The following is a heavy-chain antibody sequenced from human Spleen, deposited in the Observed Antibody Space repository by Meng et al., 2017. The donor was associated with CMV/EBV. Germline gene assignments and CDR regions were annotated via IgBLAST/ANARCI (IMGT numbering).Heavy chain of an antibody. CDR3: ARDRISSGSWFDP. V-gene: IGHV4-39*07. D-gene: IGHD3-22*01. J-gene: IGHJ5*02. CDR2: VYYGGTT. CDR1: GGSINSSTYY. Sequence: VYGGSINSSTYYWGWVRQPPGKGLEWIGGVYYGGTTYYNPSLTSRVSISIDTSKNLFSLKLTSVTAADTAVYYCARDRISSGSWFDPWGQGTLVTVSS.